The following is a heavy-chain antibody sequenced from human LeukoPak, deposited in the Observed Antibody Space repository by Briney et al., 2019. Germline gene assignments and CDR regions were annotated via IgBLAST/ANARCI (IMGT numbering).Heavy chain of an antibody. CDR1: GFTFSTYS. Sequence: GGSLRLSCAASGFTFSTYSMNWVRQAPGKGLEWVSYVTTSSNTIYYADSVKGRFTISRDNAKNLLFLQMNSLRPEDTAVYCCARVGGTFSFSFDYWGQGTLVTVSS. J-gene: IGHJ4*02. V-gene: IGHV3-48*01. D-gene: IGHD1-26*01. CDR3: ARVGGTFSFSFDY. CDR2: VTTSSNTI.